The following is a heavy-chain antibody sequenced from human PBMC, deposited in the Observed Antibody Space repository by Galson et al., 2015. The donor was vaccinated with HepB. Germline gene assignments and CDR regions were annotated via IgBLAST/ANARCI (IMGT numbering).Heavy chain of an antibody. CDR3: ARDLRPYSRTWYGDFDY. D-gene: IGHD6-13*01. J-gene: IGHJ4*02. Sequence: SLRLSCAASGFTFSTYGIHWVRQAPGKGLEWVATMSYDGSDKYYGDSVKGRFTISRDNSKNTLYLEMNRLRREDTAVYLCARDLRPYSRTWYGDFDYWGQGTLVIVSS. CDR2: MSYDGSDK. CDR1: GFTFSTYG. V-gene: IGHV3-30*03.